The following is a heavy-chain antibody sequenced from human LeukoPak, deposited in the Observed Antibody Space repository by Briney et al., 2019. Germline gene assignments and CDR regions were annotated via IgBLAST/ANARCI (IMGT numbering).Heavy chain of an antibody. Sequence: SGPALVKPTQTLTLTCTFSGFSLNTRGMCVSWLRQPPGKPLEWLARIDWDDDEYFTTSLQTGLSISKDTSKNQVVLTMPKMDPVDTATYYCARTQDLYDSSGYYGYWGQGILVTVSS. CDR2: IDWDDDE. J-gene: IGHJ4*02. CDR3: ARTQDLYDSSGYYGY. D-gene: IGHD3-22*01. CDR1: GFSLNTRGMC. V-gene: IGHV2-70*11.